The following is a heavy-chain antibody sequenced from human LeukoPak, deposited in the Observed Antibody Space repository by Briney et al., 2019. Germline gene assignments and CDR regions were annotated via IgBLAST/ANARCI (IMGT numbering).Heavy chain of an antibody. CDR3: ARVKDPGGYYYYYYMDI. CDR2: INHSGST. J-gene: IGHJ6*03. CDR1: GGSFSGYY. V-gene: IGHV4-34*01. Sequence: SETLSLTCAVYGGSFSGYYWSWIRQPPGKGLEWIGEINHSGSTNYNPSLKSRVTISVDTSKNQFSLKVSSVTAADTAVYYCARVKDPGGYYYYYYMDIWGKGNTVTVSS. D-gene: IGHD3-16*01.